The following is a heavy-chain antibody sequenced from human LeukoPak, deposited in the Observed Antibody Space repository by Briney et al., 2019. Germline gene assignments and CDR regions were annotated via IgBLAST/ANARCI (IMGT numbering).Heavy chain of an antibody. V-gene: IGHV4-39*01. CDR2: VFFVGST. CDR1: GDSITTTPYL. CDR3: ASHGGSTGFFDH. D-gene: IGHD6-25*01. Sequence: SETLSLTCSVSGDSITTTPYLWGWVRQTPGKGLEWIGCVFFVGSTYYNPSLKSRVTVSVDPSKSQFSLRLTSVTAADTALYYCASHGGSTGFFDHWGQGTLVAVSS. J-gene: IGHJ4*02.